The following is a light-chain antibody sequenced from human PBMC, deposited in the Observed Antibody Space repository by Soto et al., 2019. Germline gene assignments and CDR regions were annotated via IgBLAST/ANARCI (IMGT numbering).Light chain of an antibody. J-gene: IGKJ2*01. CDR2: KIS. Sequence: DIVLTQTPLSSAVTLGQPASISCRSSQSLLHSDGSTYLSWLHQRPGQPPRLLLYKISNRLSGAPDRFSGSGARKDFTLKISRVEAEDVGVYYCMQATQFPPYTFGQGTKLEIE. V-gene: IGKV2-24*01. CDR1: QSLLHSDGSTY. CDR3: MQATQFPPYT.